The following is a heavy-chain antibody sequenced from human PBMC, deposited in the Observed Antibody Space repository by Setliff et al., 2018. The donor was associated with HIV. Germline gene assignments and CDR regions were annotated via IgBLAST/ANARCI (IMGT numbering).Heavy chain of an antibody. CDR2: IYPDDSDT. CDR3: ARPLYEQTSDALNF. V-gene: IGHV5-51*01. D-gene: IGHD3-3*01. J-gene: IGHJ3*01. CDR1: ANSFSRHW. Sequence: GESLKISCKGSANSFSRHWIAWVRQMPGKGLEWMGIIYPDDSDTRYGPPFQGQVTISADKSSTTVYLQWTSLRASDTGMYYCARPLYEQTSDALNFWGQGTMVTVSS.